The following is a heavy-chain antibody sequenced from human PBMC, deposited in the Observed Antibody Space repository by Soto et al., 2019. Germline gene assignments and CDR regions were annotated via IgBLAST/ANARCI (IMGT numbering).Heavy chain of an antibody. CDR2: VSFDETSE. D-gene: IGHD1-26*01. Sequence: QVQLVESGGGVVQTGTSLRLSCAASGFTFRSYTMHWVRQAPGKGLEWVTGVSFDETSEYYADSVKGRFTISRDNFKNTLFLQMNSLRVEDTAVYYCARGRLSVGSTTAYNGMDVWGQGTTVTVSS. V-gene: IGHV3-30-3*01. CDR1: GFTFRSYT. CDR3: ARGRLSVGSTTAYNGMDV. J-gene: IGHJ6*02.